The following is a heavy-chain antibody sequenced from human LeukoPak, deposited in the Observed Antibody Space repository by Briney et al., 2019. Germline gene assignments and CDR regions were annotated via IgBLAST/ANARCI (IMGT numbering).Heavy chain of an antibody. J-gene: IGHJ4*02. CDR3: ARPSGTYNRFDY. Sequence: GESLQISCKGSGYSFTSSWIGWVRQMPGKGLEWMGIIYPVDSDTKYSPSFQGQVTISADKSISTAFLQWSSLKASDTAMYYCARPSGTYNRFDYRGQGTLVTVSS. CDR2: IYPVDSDT. V-gene: IGHV5-51*01. CDR1: GYSFTSSW. D-gene: IGHD1-26*01.